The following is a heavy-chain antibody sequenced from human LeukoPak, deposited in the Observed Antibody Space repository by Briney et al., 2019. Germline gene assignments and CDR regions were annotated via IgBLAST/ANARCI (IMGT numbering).Heavy chain of an antibody. V-gene: IGHV1-2*02. Sequence: ASVKVSCKASGYTFTGYYMHWVRQAPGQGLEWMGWINPNSGGTNYAQKFQGRVTMTRDTSTSTAYMELRSLRSDDTAVYYCARQGVTAAENNYFYYYMDFWGKGTTVTVSS. CDR2: INPNSGGT. J-gene: IGHJ6*03. CDR3: ARQGVTAAENNYFYYYMDF. D-gene: IGHD6-13*01. CDR1: GYTFTGYY.